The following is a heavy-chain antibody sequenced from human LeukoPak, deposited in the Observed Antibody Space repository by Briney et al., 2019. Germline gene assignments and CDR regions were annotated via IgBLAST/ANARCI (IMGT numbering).Heavy chain of an antibody. CDR2: IIPIFGTA. V-gene: IGHV1-69*01. Sequence: GSSVKVSCKAFGGTFSSYAIRWVRQAPGQGLEWMGGIIPIFGTANYAQKFQGRVTITADESTSTAYMELSSLRSEDTAVYYCAREGWDLQYNWFDPWGQGTLVTVSS. CDR3: AREGWDLQYNWFDP. J-gene: IGHJ5*02. CDR1: GGTFSSYA. D-gene: IGHD2-15*01.